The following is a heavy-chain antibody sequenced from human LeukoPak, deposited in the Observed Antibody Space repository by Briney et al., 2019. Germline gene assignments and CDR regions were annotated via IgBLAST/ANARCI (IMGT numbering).Heavy chain of an antibody. J-gene: IGHJ4*01. D-gene: IGHD3-22*01. CDR3: ARLDDSGDYYTPFDN. CDR2: VYPGDSDT. Sequence: GESLKISCKASGYNFTNYWIGWLRQMPGKGLEWMGIVYPGDSDTRYSPSFQGQVTISADKSISTAYLQWSSLKASDTAIYYCARLDDSGDYYTPFDNWGQEPWSPSPQ. CDR1: GYNFTNYW. V-gene: IGHV5-51*01.